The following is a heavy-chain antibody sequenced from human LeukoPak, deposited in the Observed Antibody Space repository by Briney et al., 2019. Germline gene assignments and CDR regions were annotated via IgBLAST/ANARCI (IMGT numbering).Heavy chain of an antibody. V-gene: IGHV3-23*01. CDR3: AKGGLDY. CDR2: ITRSGTNT. CDR1: GITLNIFA. J-gene: IGHJ4*02. Sequence: PGGSLRLSCAASGITLNIFAMNWVRQAPGKGLEWVSAITRSGTNTFYRDSVKGRFTVSRDNSKNTLYLQMNSLRAEDTAVYYCAKGGLDYWGQGTLVTVSS.